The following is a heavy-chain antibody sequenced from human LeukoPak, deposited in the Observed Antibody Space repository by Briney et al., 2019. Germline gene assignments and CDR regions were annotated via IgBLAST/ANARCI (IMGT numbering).Heavy chain of an antibody. V-gene: IGHV4-59*01. CDR3: ARVPPTAPSYYGMDV. CDR1: GGSISSYY. J-gene: IGHJ6*02. D-gene: IGHD3-10*01. Sequence: SETLSLTCTVSGGSISSYYWTWIRQPPGKRLEWIGYVYSTGSTNYSPSLKSRVTISVDTSRNQFSLNLNSVTAADTAVYYCARVPPTAPSYYGMDVWGHGTTVTVSS. CDR2: VYSTGST.